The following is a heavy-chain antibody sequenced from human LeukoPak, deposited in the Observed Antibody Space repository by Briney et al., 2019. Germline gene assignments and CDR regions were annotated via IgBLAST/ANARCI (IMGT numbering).Heavy chain of an antibody. CDR3: ARGVGVPYYMDV. CDR2: ISSSSSYI. D-gene: IGHD2-21*01. CDR1: GFIFSSYS. J-gene: IGHJ6*03. V-gene: IGHV3-21*01. Sequence: PGGSLRLSCEASGFIFSSYSMNWVRQAPGKGLEWVSSISSSSSYIYYADSVKGRFTISRDNAKNSLYLQMNSLRAEDTAVYYCARGVGVPYYMDVWGKGTTVTVSS.